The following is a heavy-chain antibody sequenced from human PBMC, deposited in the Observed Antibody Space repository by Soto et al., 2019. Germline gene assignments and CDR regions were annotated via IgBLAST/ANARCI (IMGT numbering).Heavy chain of an antibody. CDR3: ARSRPEHWSSSIGFRAPHGMDV. D-gene: IGHD6-6*01. Sequence: ASVKVSCKASGYTFTSYGISWVRQAPGQGLEWMGWISAYNGNTNYAQKLQGRVTMTTDTSTSTAYMELRSLRSDDTAVYYCARSRPEHWSSSIGFRAPHGMDVWGQGTTVTVSS. V-gene: IGHV1-18*01. J-gene: IGHJ6*02. CDR1: GYTFTSYG. CDR2: ISAYNGNT.